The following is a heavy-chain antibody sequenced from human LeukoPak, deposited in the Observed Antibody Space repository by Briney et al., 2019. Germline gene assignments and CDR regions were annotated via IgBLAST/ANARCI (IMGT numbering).Heavy chain of an antibody. Sequence: GESLKISCKGSGYSFASYWVAWVRQMPGKGLEWMGITYLGDSDTRYSPSFQGQVTISADKSISTAYLQWSSLKASDTAMYYCATLSRGYSYGLDYWGQGTLVTVSS. CDR2: TYLGDSDT. CDR1: GYSFASYW. CDR3: ATLSRGYSYGLDY. D-gene: IGHD5-18*01. V-gene: IGHV5-51*01. J-gene: IGHJ4*02.